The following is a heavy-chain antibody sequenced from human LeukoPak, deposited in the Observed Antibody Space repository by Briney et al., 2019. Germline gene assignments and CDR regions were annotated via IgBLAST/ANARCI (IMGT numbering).Heavy chain of an antibody. CDR1: GFTFSSYS. D-gene: IGHD6-19*01. CDR3: ARTPVGSIAVAGGYFDY. V-gene: IGHV3-21*01. CDR2: ISSSSSYI. J-gene: IGHJ4*02. Sequence: GGSLRLSCAASGFTFSSYSMNWVRQAPGKGLEWVSSISSSSSYIYYADSVKGRFTISRDNAKNSLYLQMNSLRAEDTAVYYCARTPVGSIAVAGGYFDYWGQGPLVTVPS.